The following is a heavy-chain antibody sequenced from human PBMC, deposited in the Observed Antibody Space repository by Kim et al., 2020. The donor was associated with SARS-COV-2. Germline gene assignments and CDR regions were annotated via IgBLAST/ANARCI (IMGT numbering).Heavy chain of an antibody. CDR2: IWYDGSNK. CDR3: AREERMVRGVIINSYYYYGMDV. V-gene: IGHV3-33*01. J-gene: IGHJ6*02. CDR1: GFTFSSYG. D-gene: IGHD3-10*01. Sequence: GGSMRLSCAASGFTFSSYGMHWVRQAPGKGLEGVAVIWYDGSNKYYADSVKGRFTISRDNSKNTLYLQMNSLRAEDTAVYYCAREERMVRGVIINSYYYYGMDVWGQGTTVTVSS.